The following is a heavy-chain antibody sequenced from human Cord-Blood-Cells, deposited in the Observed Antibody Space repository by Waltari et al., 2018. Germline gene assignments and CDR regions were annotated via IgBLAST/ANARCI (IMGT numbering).Heavy chain of an antibody. CDR1: GGPISSYY. CDR3: ARYDFWSGFQFFDY. V-gene: IGHV4-59*01. D-gene: IGHD3-3*01. J-gene: IGHJ4*02. CDR2: IYYSGST. Sequence: QVQLQESGPALVKPSATLSLTCTVPGGPISSYYWTWIRQPPGKGLEWIGYIYYSGSTNYNPSLKSRVTISVDTSKNQFSLKLSSVTAADTAVYYCARYDFWSGFQFFDYWGQGTLVTVSS.